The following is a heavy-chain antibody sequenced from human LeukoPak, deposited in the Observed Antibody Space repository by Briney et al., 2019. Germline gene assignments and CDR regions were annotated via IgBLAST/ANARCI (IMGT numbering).Heavy chain of an antibody. Sequence: GASLRLSCAASGFTVSSYAMSWVRQAPGKGLEWVSAISGSGGSTYYADSVKGRFTISRDNSKNTLYLQMNSLRAEDTAVYYCAKDMDIVVVAWFDPWGQGTLVTVSS. CDR1: GFTVSSYA. CDR3: AKDMDIVVVAWFDP. V-gene: IGHV3-23*01. CDR2: ISGSGGST. D-gene: IGHD2-15*01. J-gene: IGHJ5*02.